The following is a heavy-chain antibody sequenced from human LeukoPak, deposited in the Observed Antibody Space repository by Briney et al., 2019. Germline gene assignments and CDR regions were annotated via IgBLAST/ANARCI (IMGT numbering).Heavy chain of an antibody. J-gene: IGHJ3*02. CDR3: AREETGDDAFDI. Sequence: PGGSLRLSCAASGFTFSSYEMNWVRQAPGKGLEWVSYISSSGSTIYYADSVKGRFTISRDNAKNSLYLQMNSLRAEDTAVYYCAREETGDDAFDIWGQGTMVTVSS. V-gene: IGHV3-48*03. CDR1: GFTFSSYE. CDR2: ISSSGSTI. D-gene: IGHD2-21*01.